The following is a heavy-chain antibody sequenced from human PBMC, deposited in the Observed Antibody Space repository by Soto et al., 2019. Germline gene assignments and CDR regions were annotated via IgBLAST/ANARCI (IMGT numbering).Heavy chain of an antibody. CDR2: LSGSGTST. J-gene: IGHJ4*02. D-gene: IGHD6-19*01. CDR1: GFSFVNYS. V-gene: IGHV3-23*01. CDR3: AKATTNGGWFKPFDS. Sequence: PGGSLRLSGAASGFSFVNYSINWVRQAPWKGLEWVSGLSGSGTSTYYADSVKGRFTISRDNSRDTLFLQMNSLTADDTAVYYWAKATTNGGWFKPFDSLGQGALVTVSS.